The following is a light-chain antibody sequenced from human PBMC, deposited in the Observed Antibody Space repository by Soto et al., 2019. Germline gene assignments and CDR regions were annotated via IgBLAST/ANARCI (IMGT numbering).Light chain of an antibody. J-gene: IGKJ5*01. CDR1: QSIGSSY. CDR3: QQYSSSPIT. CDR2: GAS. V-gene: IGKV3-20*01. Sequence: EVVLTQSPGTLSLSPGERATLSCRASQSIGSSYLAWYQKKPGQAPRLLIYGASSRATGIPNRFSGGGSGTDFSLTISILDPEDFAVYYCQQYSSSPITFGQGTRLEIK.